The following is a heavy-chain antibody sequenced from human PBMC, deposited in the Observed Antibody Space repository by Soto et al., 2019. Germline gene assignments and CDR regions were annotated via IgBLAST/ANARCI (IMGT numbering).Heavy chain of an antibody. Sequence: GGSLRLSCAASGFTFSSYEMNWVRQAPGKGLEWVSYISSSGSTIYYADSVKGRFTISRDNAKNSLYLQMNSLRAEDTAVYYCARAPNLGSGYYFDYWGQGALVTVS. CDR1: GFTFSSYE. J-gene: IGHJ4*02. CDR3: ARAPNLGSGYYFDY. CDR2: ISSSGSTI. D-gene: IGHD1-26*01. V-gene: IGHV3-48*03.